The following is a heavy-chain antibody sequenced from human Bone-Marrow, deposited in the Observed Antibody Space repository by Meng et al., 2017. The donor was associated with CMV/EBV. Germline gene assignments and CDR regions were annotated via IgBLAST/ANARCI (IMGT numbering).Heavy chain of an antibody. D-gene: IGHD1-26*01. CDR1: GGSISSYY. J-gene: IGHJ4*02. Sequence: SETLSLTCTVSGGSISSYYWSWIRQPPGKGLEWIGYIYYSGSTNYNPSLKSRVTISVDTSKNQFSLKLSSVTAADTAVYYCAREIVGATTRYDFDYWGQGTLVTVSS. CDR3: AREIVGATTRYDFDY. V-gene: IGHV4-59*01. CDR2: IYYSGST.